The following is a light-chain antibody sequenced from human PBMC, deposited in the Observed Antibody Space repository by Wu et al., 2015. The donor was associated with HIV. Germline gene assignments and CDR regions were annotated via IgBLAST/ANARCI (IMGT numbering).Light chain of an antibody. CDR3: QQYSTTPWT. CDR2: VAD. J-gene: IGKJ1*01. V-gene: IGKV1-NL1*01. CDR1: QEIRNS. Sequence: DIQMTQSPSSLSASVGDRVIITCRASQEIRNSLAWYQQKPGRAPKLLLHVADRLESGVPSRFSGSGSGTDYTLTISSLQPEDFAIYYCQQYSTTPWTFGQGTKVEIK.